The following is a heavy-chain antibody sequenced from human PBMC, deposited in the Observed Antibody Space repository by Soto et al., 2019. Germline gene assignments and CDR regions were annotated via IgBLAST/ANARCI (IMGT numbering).Heavy chain of an antibody. V-gene: IGHV3-30*03. Sequence: LRLSCAASEFTFSSYAMHWVRQAPGKGLQWLAVISYDGNNKYYADSVEGRFTISRDNSKNTVYLQMNSLRLEDTAVYYCARGPSYSDSYFDHWGQGTLVTVSS. CDR1: EFTFSSYA. CDR2: ISYDGNNK. D-gene: IGHD4-17*01. CDR3: ARGPSYSDSYFDH. J-gene: IGHJ4*02.